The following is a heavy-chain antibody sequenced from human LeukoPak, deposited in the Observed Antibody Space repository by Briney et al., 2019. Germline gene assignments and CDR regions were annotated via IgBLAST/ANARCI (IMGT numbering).Heavy chain of an antibody. CDR1: GGSFSGYY. J-gene: IGHJ5*02. Sequence: PSETLSLTCAVYGGSFSGYYWSWIRQPPGKGLEWIGEINHSGSTNYNPSLKSRVTISVDTSKNQFSLKLSSVTAADTAVYYCARSATTMYSGSRRFDPWGQGTLVTVSS. CDR2: INHSGST. D-gene: IGHD1-26*01. V-gene: IGHV4-34*01. CDR3: ARSATTMYSGSRRFDP.